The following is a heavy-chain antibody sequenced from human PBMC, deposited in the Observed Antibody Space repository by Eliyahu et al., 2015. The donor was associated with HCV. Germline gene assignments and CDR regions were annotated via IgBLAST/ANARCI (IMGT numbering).Heavy chain of an antibody. Sequence: QVQLQESGPGLVKPSQTLSLTCTVSGGSISSGSYYWSWIRQPAGKGLEWIGRIYTSGSTNYNPSLKSRVTISVDTSKNQFSLKLSSVTAADTAVYYCARVGGSWFDPWGQGTLVTVSS. D-gene: IGHD3-16*01. CDR1: GGSISSGSYY. CDR2: IYTSGST. CDR3: ARVGGSWFDP. J-gene: IGHJ5*02. V-gene: IGHV4-61*02.